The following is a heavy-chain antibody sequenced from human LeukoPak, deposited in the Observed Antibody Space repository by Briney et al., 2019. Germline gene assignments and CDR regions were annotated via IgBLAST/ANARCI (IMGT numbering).Heavy chain of an antibody. D-gene: IGHD3/OR15-3a*01. CDR1: GFILNNYA. V-gene: IGHV3-23*01. Sequence: GGSLRLSCAASGFILNNYAMGWVRQAPGKGLEWVSGIIGRGGSTYYADPVKGRFTISRDNSKNTLYVQMNSLRAEDTAVYYCAREAPVDNFDYWGQGTLVTVSS. CDR2: IIGRGGST. CDR3: AREAPVDNFDY. J-gene: IGHJ4*02.